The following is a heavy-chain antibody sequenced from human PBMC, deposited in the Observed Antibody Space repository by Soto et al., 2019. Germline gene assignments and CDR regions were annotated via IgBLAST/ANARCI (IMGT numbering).Heavy chain of an antibody. CDR2: ISGSGGST. CDR3: AKGEVERTYYYYYGMDV. CDR1: GFTFSSYA. Sequence: EVQLLESGGGLVQPGGSLRLSCAASGFTFSSYAMSWVRQAPGKGLEWVSAISGSGGSTYYADSVKGRFTISRDNSKNTLYLQMNSLRAEDTAVYYCAKGEVERTYYYYYGMDVWGQGTTVTVSS. V-gene: IGHV3-23*01. D-gene: IGHD3-16*01. J-gene: IGHJ6*02.